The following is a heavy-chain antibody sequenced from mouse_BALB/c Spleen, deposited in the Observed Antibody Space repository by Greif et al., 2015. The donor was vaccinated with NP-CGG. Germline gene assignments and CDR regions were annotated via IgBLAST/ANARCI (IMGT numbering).Heavy chain of an antibody. CDR2: IDPANGNT. CDR3: ANWDWYFDV. D-gene: IGHD4-1*01. Sequence: EVQLQQSGAELVKPGAPVKLSCTASGFNIKDTYMHWVKQRPEQGLEWIGRIDPANGNTKYDPKFQGKATITADTSSNTAYLQLSSLTSEDTAVYYCANWDWYFDVWGAGTTVTVSS. J-gene: IGHJ1*01. CDR1: GFNIKDTY. V-gene: IGHV14-3*02.